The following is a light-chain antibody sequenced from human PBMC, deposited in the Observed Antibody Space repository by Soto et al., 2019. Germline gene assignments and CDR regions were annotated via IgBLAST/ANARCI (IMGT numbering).Light chain of an antibody. CDR2: GAS. J-gene: IGKJ1*01. Sequence: EIVLTQSPGTLSLSPGERATLSCRASQSVSSSYLAWYQQKPSQAPRLLIYGASSRATGIPDGFSGRGSGTDFPFTIGSLEPEDFAFYYCRQDGGSPAKFAQGPRVDIK. CDR3: RQDGGSPAK. V-gene: IGKV3-20*01. CDR1: QSVSSSY.